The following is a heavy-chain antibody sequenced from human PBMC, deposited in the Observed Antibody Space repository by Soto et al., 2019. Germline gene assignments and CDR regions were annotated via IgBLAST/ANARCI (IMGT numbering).Heavy chain of an antibody. CDR2: INAGNGKS. CDR3: ARGRSGIAVAGAQH. J-gene: IGHJ1*01. CDR1: GYSITSYA. V-gene: IGHV1-3*01. Sequence: KGSCKASGYSITSYAKHWLRQPHGQQLDWMGWINAGNGKSKYSQEFQGRVTITRDTSASTAYMELSSLRSEDTAVYYCARGRSGIAVAGAQHWGQGTLVTVSS. D-gene: IGHD6-19*01.